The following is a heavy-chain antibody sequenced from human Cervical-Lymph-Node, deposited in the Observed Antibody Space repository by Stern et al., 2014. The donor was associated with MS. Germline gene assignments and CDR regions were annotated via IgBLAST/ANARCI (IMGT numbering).Heavy chain of an antibody. Sequence: VQLVESGPGLVKPSETLSLTCTVSGGSISRYYWSWIRQPPGKGMAWIGYIYYRGTPNYTPSLKSRFPISVATSKNQFPLKLSSVTAADTAVYYCARHPQRTITGRYYYYGMDVWGQGTTVTVSS. J-gene: IGHJ6*02. V-gene: IGHV4-59*08. CDR2: IYYRGTP. CDR3: ARHPQRTITGRYYYYGMDV. D-gene: IGHD1-20*01. CDR1: GGSISRYY.